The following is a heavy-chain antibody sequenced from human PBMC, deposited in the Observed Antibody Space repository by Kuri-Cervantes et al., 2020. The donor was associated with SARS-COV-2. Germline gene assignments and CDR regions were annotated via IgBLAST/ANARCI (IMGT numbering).Heavy chain of an antibody. J-gene: IGHJ6*02. CDR3: ARDQCSSTSCYGTYYYYYGMDV. CDR1: GFTFSSYS. Sequence: LSLTCAASGFTFSSYSMNWVRQAPGKGLEWVSSISSSSYIYYADSVKGRFTISRDNAKNSLYLQMNSLRAEDTAVYYCARDQCSSTSCYGTYYYYYGMDVWGQGTTVTVSS. CDR2: ISSSSYI. D-gene: IGHD2-2*01. V-gene: IGHV3-21*01.